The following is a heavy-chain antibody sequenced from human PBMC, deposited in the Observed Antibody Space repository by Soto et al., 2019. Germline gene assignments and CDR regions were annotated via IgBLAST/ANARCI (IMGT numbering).Heavy chain of an antibody. V-gene: IGHV1-69*02. CDR1: GGTFSSYT. D-gene: IGHD3-3*01. Sequence: SLKVSCKASGGTFSSYTISWVRQAPGQGLEWMGRIIPILGIANYAQKFQGRVTITADKSTSTAYMELSSLRSDDTAVYYCARPRSGTRKDAFDIWGQGTMVTVSS. J-gene: IGHJ3*02. CDR2: IIPILGIA. CDR3: ARPRSGTRKDAFDI.